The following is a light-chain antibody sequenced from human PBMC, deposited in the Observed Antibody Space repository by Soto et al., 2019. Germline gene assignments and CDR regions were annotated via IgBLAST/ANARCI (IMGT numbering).Light chain of an antibody. J-gene: IGKJ4*01. CDR2: DAS. Sequence: DIQMTQSPSTLSASVGDRVTITCRASQSISSWLAWYQQKPGKAPNLLIYDASTLESGVPSRFSGSGSGTQFTLTISSLQPEDFATYYCQQLNSYPLTFGGGTKVEIK. CDR1: QSISSW. CDR3: QQLNSYPLT. V-gene: IGKV1-5*01.